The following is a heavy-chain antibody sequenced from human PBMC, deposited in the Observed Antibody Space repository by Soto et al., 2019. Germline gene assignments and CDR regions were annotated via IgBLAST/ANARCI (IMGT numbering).Heavy chain of an antibody. CDR3: AKNGRRSSCP. J-gene: IGHJ5*02. Sequence: PGGSLRVSCAASGFTFNSDSMSWVRQAPGKGLDWVSGISSSGDDTDYADSVKGRFTISRGNSKNTLYLQMNSLRAEDTAVYYCAKNGRRSSCPWGQGTLVTVSS. CDR2: ISSSGDDT. D-gene: IGHD6-13*01. CDR1: GFTFNSDS. V-gene: IGHV3-23*01.